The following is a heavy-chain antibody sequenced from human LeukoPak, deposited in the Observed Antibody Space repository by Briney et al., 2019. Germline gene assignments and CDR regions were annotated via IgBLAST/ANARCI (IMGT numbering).Heavy chain of an antibody. D-gene: IGHD3-3*01. Sequence: PSETLSLTCTVSGYSISSGYYWGWIRQPPGKGLEWIGSIYHSGSTYYNPSLKSRVTISVDTSKNQFSLKLSSVTAADTAVYYCARGIFGGVLYFDYWGQGTLDTVSS. J-gene: IGHJ4*02. CDR3: ARGIFGGVLYFDY. V-gene: IGHV4-38-2*02. CDR2: IYHSGST. CDR1: GYSISSGYY.